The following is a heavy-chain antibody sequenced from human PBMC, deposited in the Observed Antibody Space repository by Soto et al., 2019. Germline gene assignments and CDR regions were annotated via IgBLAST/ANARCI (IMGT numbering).Heavy chain of an antibody. V-gene: IGHV4-30-2*01. Sequence: SETLSLTCAVSGGSISSGGYSWSWIRQPPGKGLEWIGYIYHSGSTYYNPSLKSRVTISVDTSKNQFSLKLSSVTAADTAVYYCARFQALMVRGVINYFDYWGQGTLVTV. CDR1: GGSISSGGYS. J-gene: IGHJ4*02. CDR2: IYHSGST. D-gene: IGHD3-10*01. CDR3: ARFQALMVRGVINYFDY.